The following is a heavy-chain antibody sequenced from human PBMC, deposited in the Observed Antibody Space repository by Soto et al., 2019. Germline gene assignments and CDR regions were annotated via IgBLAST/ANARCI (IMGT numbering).Heavy chain of an antibody. Sequence: QVQLQESGPGLVKPSQTLSLTCTVSGGSISSGDYYWSWIRQPPGKGLEWIGYIYHSGSTYYNPSLTSRVTISVDTSKNQFSLKLTSVTAADTAVYYCARHTYYYDSSRYPGRLLDYWGQGTLVTVSS. CDR2: IYHSGST. CDR3: ARHTYYYDSSRYPGRLLDY. CDR1: GGSISSGDYY. V-gene: IGHV4-30-4*01. D-gene: IGHD3-22*01. J-gene: IGHJ4*02.